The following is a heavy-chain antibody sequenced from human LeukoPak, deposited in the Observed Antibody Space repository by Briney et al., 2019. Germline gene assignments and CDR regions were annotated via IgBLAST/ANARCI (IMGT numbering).Heavy chain of an antibody. CDR1: GGSISSYY. D-gene: IGHD5-24*01. CDR3: ARHRDGYNL. CDR2: IYYSGST. Sequence: TSETLSLTCTVSGGSISSYYWSWIRQPPGKGLEWIGYIYYSGSTNYNPSLKSRVTISVDTSKNQFSLKLSSVTAADTAVYYCARHRDGYNLWGQGTLVTVSS. V-gene: IGHV4-59*08. J-gene: IGHJ4*02.